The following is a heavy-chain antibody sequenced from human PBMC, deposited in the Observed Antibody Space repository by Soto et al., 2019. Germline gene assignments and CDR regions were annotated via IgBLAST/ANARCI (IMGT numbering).Heavy chain of an antibody. Sequence: SETLSLTCTVSGGSISSYYWSWIRQPPGKGLEWIGYIYYSGSTNYNPSLKSRVTISVDTSKNQFSLKLSSVTAADTAVYFCTRATYYRYYFDVWGHGTLVTVSS. CDR3: TRATYYRYYFDV. CDR1: GGSISSYY. J-gene: IGHJ4*01. D-gene: IGHD3-10*01. V-gene: IGHV4-59*01. CDR2: IYYSGST.